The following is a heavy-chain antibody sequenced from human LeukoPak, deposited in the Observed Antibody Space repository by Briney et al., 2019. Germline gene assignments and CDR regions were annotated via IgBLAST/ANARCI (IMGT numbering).Heavy chain of an antibody. CDR3: ARCGGYDYLDDY. V-gene: IGHV4-34*01. J-gene: IGHJ4*02. CDR2: INHSGSA. Sequence: SETLSLTCAVYGGAFSDYYWTWVRQAPGKGLEWIGEINHSGSANYNPSLKSRVTISADTSRNQFSLKLSSVTAADTAVYYCARCGGYDYLDDYWGQGTLVTVYS. CDR1: GGAFSDYY. D-gene: IGHD5-12*01.